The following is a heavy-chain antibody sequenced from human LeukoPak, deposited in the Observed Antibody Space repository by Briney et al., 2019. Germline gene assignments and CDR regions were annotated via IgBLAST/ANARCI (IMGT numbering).Heavy chain of an antibody. CDR2: IIPIFGTA. D-gene: IGHD6-13*01. CDR1: VGTFSSYA. J-gene: IGHJ4*02. V-gene: IGHV1-69*06. Sequence: GSSVKFSCKASVGTFSSYAISWVRQAPGQGLEWMGGIIPIFGTANYAQKFQGRVTITADKSTSTAYMELSSLRSEDTAVYYCARRIAAAHDYWGQGTLVTVSS. CDR3: ARRIAAAHDY.